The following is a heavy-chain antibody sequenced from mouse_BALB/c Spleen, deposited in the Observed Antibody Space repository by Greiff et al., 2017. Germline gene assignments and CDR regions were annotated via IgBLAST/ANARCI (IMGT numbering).Heavy chain of an antibody. Sequence: EVHLVESGGGLVQPGGSRKLSCAASGFTFSSFGMHWVRQAPEKGLEWVAYISSGSSTIYYADTVKGRFTISRDNPKNTLFLQMTSLRSEDTAMYYCARGYDYWYFDVWGAGTTVTVSS. CDR1: GFTFSSFG. D-gene: IGHD2-14*01. CDR3: ARGYDYWYFDV. J-gene: IGHJ1*01. V-gene: IGHV5-17*02. CDR2: ISSGSSTI.